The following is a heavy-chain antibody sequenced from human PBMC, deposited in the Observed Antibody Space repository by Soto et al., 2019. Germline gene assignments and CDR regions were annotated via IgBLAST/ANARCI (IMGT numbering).Heavy chain of an antibody. CDR1: GGSISSGGYY. Sequence: PSETLSLTCTVSGGSISSGGYYWSWIRQHPGKGLEWIGYIYYSGSTYYNPSLKSRVTISVDTSKNQFSLKLSPVTAADTAVYYCASKVVVAAIPYWYFDLWGRGTLVTVSS. CDR2: IYYSGST. V-gene: IGHV4-31*03. D-gene: IGHD2-15*01. J-gene: IGHJ2*01. CDR3: ASKVVVAAIPYWYFDL.